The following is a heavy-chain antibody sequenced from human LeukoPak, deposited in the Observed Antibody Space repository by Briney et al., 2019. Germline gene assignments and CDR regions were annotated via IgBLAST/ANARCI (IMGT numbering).Heavy chain of an antibody. CDR3: ARYVAGYYKGDSWFDP. CDR2: IYYSGST. D-gene: IGHD3-9*01. V-gene: IGHV4-39*01. CDR1: GGSISSSSYY. J-gene: IGHJ5*02. Sequence: SETLSLTCTVSGGSISSSSYYWGWIRQPPGKGLEWIGSIYYSGSTYYNPSLKSRVTISVDTSKNQFSLKLSSVTAADTAVYYCARYVAGYYKGDSWFDPWGQGTLVTVSS.